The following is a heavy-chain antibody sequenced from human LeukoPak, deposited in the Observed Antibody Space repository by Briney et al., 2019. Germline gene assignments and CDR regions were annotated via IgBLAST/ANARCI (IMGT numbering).Heavy chain of an antibody. J-gene: IGHJ5*02. CDR1: GFTFTTYA. D-gene: IGHD5/OR15-5a*01. Sequence: PGGSLSLSCAASGFTFTTYAMTWVRQAPGKGLEWVSAISGSGSSTYYADSVRGRFTISRDNSKNTLYLQMNSLRVEDTAVYYCAKPSVSPSWFDPWGQGTLVTVSS. CDR3: AKPSVSPSWFDP. V-gene: IGHV3-23*01. CDR2: ISGSGSST.